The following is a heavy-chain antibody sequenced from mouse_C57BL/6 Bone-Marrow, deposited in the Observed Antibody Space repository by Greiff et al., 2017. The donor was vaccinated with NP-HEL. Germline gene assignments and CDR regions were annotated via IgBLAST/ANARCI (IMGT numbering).Heavy chain of an antibody. D-gene: IGHD1-1*01. V-gene: IGHV5-16*01. Sequence: EVKLVESEGGLVQPGSSMKLSCTASGFTFSDYYMAWVRQVPEKGLEWVANINYDGSSTYYLDSLKSRFIISRDNAKNILYLQMSSLKSEDTATYYGAREGIYYYGSGPTPYFDVWGTGTTVTVSS. CDR1: GFTFSDYY. CDR2: INYDGSST. J-gene: IGHJ1*03. CDR3: AREGIYYYGSGPTPYFDV.